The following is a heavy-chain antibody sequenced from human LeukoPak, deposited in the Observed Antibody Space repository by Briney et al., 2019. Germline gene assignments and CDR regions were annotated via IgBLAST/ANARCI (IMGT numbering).Heavy chain of an antibody. CDR1: GVSISTSRYY. J-gene: IGHJ4*02. D-gene: IGHD1-26*01. CDR2: IYYTGPT. Sequence: PSETLSLTCTVSGVSISTSRYYWGWIRQPPGKGLEWIGNIYYTGPTYYNASLESRVTISLDTSKNQFFLKLNSVTAADTAVYYCARDPYSGSYHSTFDSWGQGTLVTVSS. CDR3: ARDPYSGSYHSTFDS. V-gene: IGHV4-39*07.